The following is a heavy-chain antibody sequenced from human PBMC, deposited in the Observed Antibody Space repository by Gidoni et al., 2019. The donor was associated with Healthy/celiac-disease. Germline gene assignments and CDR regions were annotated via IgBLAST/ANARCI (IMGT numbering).Heavy chain of an antibody. J-gene: IGHJ6*02. D-gene: IGHD6-25*01. V-gene: IGHV4-59*01. CDR2: IYYSGST. CDR1: GGSISSYY. CDR3: ARGAARRGMDV. Sequence: QVQLQESGPGLVKPSETLSLTCTVSGGSISSYYWSWIRQPPGKGLEWIGYIYYSGSTNYNPPLKSRVTISVDTSKNQFSLKLSSVTAADTAVYYCARGAARRGMDVWGQGTTVTVSS.